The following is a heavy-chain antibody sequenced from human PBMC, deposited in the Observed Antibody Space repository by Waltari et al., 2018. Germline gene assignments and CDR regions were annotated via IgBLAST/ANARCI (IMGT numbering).Heavy chain of an antibody. Sequence: QVQLVQSGAEVKKPGASVKVSCKASGYTFTSYAMHLVRQAPGHRLEWMGWINAGNGNTKYSQQFQGRVTITRDTSAGTAYMELSSLRTEDTAVYYCAREYGVVIVPQYYFDYWGQGTLVTVSS. V-gene: IGHV1-3*01. CDR2: INAGNGNT. D-gene: IGHD3-3*01. J-gene: IGHJ4*02. CDR3: AREYGVVIVPQYYFDY. CDR1: GYTFTSYA.